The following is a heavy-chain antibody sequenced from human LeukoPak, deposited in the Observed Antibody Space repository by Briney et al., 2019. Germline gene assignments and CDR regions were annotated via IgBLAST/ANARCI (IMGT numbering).Heavy chain of an antibody. Sequence: SETLSLTCTVSGGSISSYYWSWIRQPAGKGLEWIGRIYTSGSTNYNPSLKSRVTISVDTSKNQFSLKLSSVTAADTAVYYCARHDIVSRAFDIWGQGTMVTVSP. J-gene: IGHJ3*02. CDR2: IYTSGST. D-gene: IGHD5-12*01. CDR3: ARHDIVSRAFDI. CDR1: GGSISSYY. V-gene: IGHV4-4*07.